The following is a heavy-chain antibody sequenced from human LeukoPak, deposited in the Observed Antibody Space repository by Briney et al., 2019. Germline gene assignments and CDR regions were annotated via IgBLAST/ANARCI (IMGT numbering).Heavy chain of an antibody. J-gene: IGHJ4*02. V-gene: IGHV3-23*01. CDR3: AKVVIRYYFDY. CDR1: GSTFSSYA. D-gene: IGHD3-10*01. CDR2: ISGSGGST. Sequence: GGSLRLSCAASGSTFSSYAMSWVRQAPGKGLEWVSAISGSGGSTYYADSVKGRFTISRDNSKNTLYLQMNSPRAEDTAVYYCAKVVIRYYFDYWGQGTLVTVSS.